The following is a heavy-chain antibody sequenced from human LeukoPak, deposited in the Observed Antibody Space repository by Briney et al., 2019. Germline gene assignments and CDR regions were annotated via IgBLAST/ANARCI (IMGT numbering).Heavy chain of an antibody. D-gene: IGHD1-26*01. CDR2: ISSRGSTI. Sequence: GGSLRLSCAASGFTFSSYEMNWVRQAPGKGLEWVSYISSRGSTIYYADSVKGRFTISRDNAKNSLYLQMNSLRAEDTAVYYCAREEVGATGFDYWGQGTLVTVSS. CDR3: AREEVGATGFDY. CDR1: GFTFSSYE. V-gene: IGHV3-48*03. J-gene: IGHJ4*02.